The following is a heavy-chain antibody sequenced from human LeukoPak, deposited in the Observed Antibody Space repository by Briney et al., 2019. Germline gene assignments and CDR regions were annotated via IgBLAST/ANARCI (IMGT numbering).Heavy chain of an antibody. V-gene: IGHV3-21*01. CDR3: ARDRCSSTSCYYYYGMDV. CDR1: GFPFSSYA. J-gene: IGHJ6*02. CDR2: ISSSSSNI. Sequence: GGSLRLSCAASGFPFSSYAMNWVRQAPGKGLEWVSSISSSSSNIYYADSVKGRFTISRDNAKNSLYLQMNSLRAEDTAVYYCARDRCSSTSCYYYYGMDVWGQGTTVTVSS. D-gene: IGHD2-2*01.